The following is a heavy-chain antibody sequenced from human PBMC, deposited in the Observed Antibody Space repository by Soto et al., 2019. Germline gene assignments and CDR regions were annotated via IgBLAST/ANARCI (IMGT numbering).Heavy chain of an antibody. CDR1: GGSVDSGNHY. CDR2: IYYGEST. D-gene: IGHD4-17*01. V-gene: IGHV4-30-4*01. Sequence: QVLVQESGPGLVKPSQTLTLSCTVSGGSVDSGNHYWNWIRQPPGKVLEWIGYIYYGESTYYNPSLKSRATIFVDTSQSRFSLRLTSVTAADTAVYYCARDMGSAMTTRIFDHWGQGTLVTVSS. J-gene: IGHJ4*02. CDR3: ARDMGSAMTTRIFDH.